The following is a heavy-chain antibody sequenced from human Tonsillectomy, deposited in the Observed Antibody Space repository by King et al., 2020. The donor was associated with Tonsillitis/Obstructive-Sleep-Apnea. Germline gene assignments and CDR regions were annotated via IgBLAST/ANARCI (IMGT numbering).Heavy chain of an antibody. Sequence: VQLVESGGGLVKPGGSLRLSCAASGFTFSNAWMSWVRQAPGKGLEWVGRIKSKTDGGTTDYAAPVKGRFTISRDDSKNTLYLQMNSLKTEDTAVYYCTTAKGRYGSGGSCYRYFDYWGQGTLVTVSS. CDR2: IKSKTDGGTT. CDR3: TTAKGRYGSGGSCYRYFDY. V-gene: IGHV3-15*01. J-gene: IGHJ4*02. D-gene: IGHD2-15*01. CDR1: GFTFSNAW.